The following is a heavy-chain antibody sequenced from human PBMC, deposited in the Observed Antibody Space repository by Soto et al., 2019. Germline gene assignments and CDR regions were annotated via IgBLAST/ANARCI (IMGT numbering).Heavy chain of an antibody. J-gene: IGHJ4*02. CDR1: GGSISSGDYY. Sequence: SETLSLTCTVSGGSISSGDYYWSWIRQPPGKGLEWIGYIYYSGSTNYNPSLKSRVTISVDTSKNQFSLKLSSVTAADTAVYYCASWKKKMYYYGSGSYYKGGDFVYWGQGTLVTVSS. CDR2: IYYSGST. V-gene: IGHV4-61*08. CDR3: ASWKKKMYYYGSGSYYKGGDFVY. D-gene: IGHD3-10*01.